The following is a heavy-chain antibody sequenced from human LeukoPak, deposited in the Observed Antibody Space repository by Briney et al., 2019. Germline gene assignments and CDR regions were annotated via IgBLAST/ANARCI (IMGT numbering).Heavy chain of an antibody. CDR3: AKARIAAAGTGAFDV. CDR2: ISYDGSNK. D-gene: IGHD6-13*01. V-gene: IGHV3-30*07. Sequence: GGSLRLSCAASGFTFSSYAMHGVPQAPGKGLEWVAVISYDGSNKYYADSVKGRFTISRDNSKNTLYLQMDSLRAEDTAVYYCAKARIAAAGTGAFDVWGQGTTVTVSS. J-gene: IGHJ3*01. CDR1: GFTFSSYA.